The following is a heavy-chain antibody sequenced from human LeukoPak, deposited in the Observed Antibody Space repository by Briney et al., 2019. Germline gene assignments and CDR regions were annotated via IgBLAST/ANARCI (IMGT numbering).Heavy chain of an antibody. Sequence: GGSLRLSCAASGFAFSSYWMGWVRQAPGKGLEWVANIKRDGSEKYYGDSVKGRFTVSRDNAMNSLYLQMTSLRAEDTAVYYCARDKEAAVDFWSGYYPLWGQGTLVILSS. CDR2: IKRDGSEK. D-gene: IGHD3-3*01. J-gene: IGHJ4*02. CDR3: ARDKEAAVDFWSGYYPL. CDR1: GFAFSSYW. V-gene: IGHV3-7*01.